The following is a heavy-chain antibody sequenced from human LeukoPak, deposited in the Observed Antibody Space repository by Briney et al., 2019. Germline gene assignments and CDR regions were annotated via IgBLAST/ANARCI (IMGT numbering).Heavy chain of an antibody. CDR3: ARAYYGPSAFDY. J-gene: IGHJ4*02. Sequence: GASVKVSCKAFGYTFTSNYMHWVRQAPGQGPEWMGVISPSGGSTTYAQKFQGRVTLTRDMPTSTDYLELSSLRSEDTAVYYCARAYYGPSAFDYWGQGTLVTVSS. V-gene: IGHV1-46*01. CDR2: ISPSGGST. D-gene: IGHD3-10*01. CDR1: GYTFTSNY.